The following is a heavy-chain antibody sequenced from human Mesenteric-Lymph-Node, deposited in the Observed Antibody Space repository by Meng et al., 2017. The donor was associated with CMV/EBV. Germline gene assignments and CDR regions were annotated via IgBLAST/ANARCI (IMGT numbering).Heavy chain of an antibody. Sequence: ASVKVSCKASGYTLKSYDISWVRQAPGQGLEWMGWISAYNGNTKYAQKFQGRLTLTTDTSTGTAYMELRTLRSDDTALYYCATDSSLTESHYFDYWGQGTLVTVSS. D-gene: IGHD6-13*01. CDR3: ATDSSLTESHYFDY. CDR1: GYTLKSYD. J-gene: IGHJ4*02. CDR2: ISAYNGNT. V-gene: IGHV1-18*01.